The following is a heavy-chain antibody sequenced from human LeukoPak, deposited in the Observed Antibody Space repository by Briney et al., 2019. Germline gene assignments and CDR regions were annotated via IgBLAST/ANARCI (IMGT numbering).Heavy chain of an antibody. J-gene: IGHJ4*02. D-gene: IGHD3-22*01. CDR3: ATSYDSSGCD. Sequence: GGSLRLSCAASGFTFNSYSMNWVRQAPGKGLEWVANIKQDGSIQHYGDSVKGRFTISRDNAKNSLYLQMNNLRAEDTALYYCATSYDSSGCDWGQGTLVTVSP. CDR2: IKQDGSIQ. CDR1: GFTFNSYS. V-gene: IGHV3-7*01.